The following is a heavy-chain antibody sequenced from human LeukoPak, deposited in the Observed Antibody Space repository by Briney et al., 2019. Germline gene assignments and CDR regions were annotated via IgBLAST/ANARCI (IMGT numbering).Heavy chain of an antibody. CDR1: GYTLTELS. D-gene: IGHD5-12*01. CDR2: FDPEDGET. J-gene: IGHJ4*02. Sequence: ASVKVSCKVSGYTLTELSMHWVRQAPGKGLEWMGGFDPEDGETIYAQKFQGRVTMTEDTSTDTAYMELSSLRSEDTAAYYCATAKRGYSGYDSFDYWGQGTLVTVSS. CDR3: ATAKRGYSGYDSFDY. V-gene: IGHV1-24*01.